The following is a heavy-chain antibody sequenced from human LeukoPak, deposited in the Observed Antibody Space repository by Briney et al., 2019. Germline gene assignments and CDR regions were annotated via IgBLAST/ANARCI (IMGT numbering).Heavy chain of an antibody. CDR1: GFTFDSYA. D-gene: IGHD6-19*01. Sequence: GGSLRLSCAVSGFTFDSYAMTWVRQAPGKGVEWVSAITDSGTATFYADSVKGRFIISRDSSKNTLYLQMSSLRAEDTAVYYCAKLTSGWFEDYWGQGTLVTVSS. V-gene: IGHV3-23*01. CDR2: ITDSGTAT. CDR3: AKLTSGWFEDY. J-gene: IGHJ4*02.